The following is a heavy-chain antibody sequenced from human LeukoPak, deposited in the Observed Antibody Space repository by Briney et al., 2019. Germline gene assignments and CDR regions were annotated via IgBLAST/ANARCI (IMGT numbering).Heavy chain of an antibody. Sequence: GRSLRLSCAASGFTFSSYGMHWVRQAPGKGLEWVAVISYDGSNKYYADSVKGRFTISRDNSKNTLYLQMNSLRAEDTAVYYCAKDGAGEAAAAGDYWGQGTLVTASS. CDR3: AKDGAGEAAAAGDY. D-gene: IGHD6-13*01. V-gene: IGHV3-30*18. J-gene: IGHJ4*02. CDR1: GFTFSSYG. CDR2: ISYDGSNK.